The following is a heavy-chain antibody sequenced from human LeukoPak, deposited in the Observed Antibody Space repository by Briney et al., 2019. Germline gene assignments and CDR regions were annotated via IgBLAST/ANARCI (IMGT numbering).Heavy chain of an antibody. D-gene: IGHD6-13*01. Sequence: SETLSLTCTVSGGSISSGGYYWSWIRQHPGKGLEWIGYIYYSGSTYYNPSLKSRVTISVDTSKNQFSLKLSSVTAADTAVYYCARGEATARYYYMDVWGKGTTVNVSS. J-gene: IGHJ6*03. V-gene: IGHV4-31*03. CDR2: IYYSGST. CDR3: ARGEATARYYYMDV. CDR1: GGSISSGGYY.